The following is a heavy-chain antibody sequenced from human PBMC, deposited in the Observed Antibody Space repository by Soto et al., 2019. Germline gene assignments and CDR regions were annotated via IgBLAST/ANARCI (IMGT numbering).Heavy chain of an antibody. CDR3: ARGKMNYCDSSGYWGAFDI. Sequence: PGGSLRLSCAASGFTFSSYDMHWVRQATGKGLERVSAIGTAGDTYYPGSVKCRFTISRENAKNSLYLQMNSLRDGDTAVYYCARGKMNYCDSSGYWGAFDIWGQGTMVTVSS. CDR2: IGTAGDT. J-gene: IGHJ3*02. D-gene: IGHD3-22*01. V-gene: IGHV3-13*01. CDR1: GFTFSSYD.